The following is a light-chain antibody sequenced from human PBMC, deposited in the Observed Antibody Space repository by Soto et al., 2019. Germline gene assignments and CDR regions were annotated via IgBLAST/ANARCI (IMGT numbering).Light chain of an antibody. Sequence: DIQMTQSPSSLSASVGDRVTITCQASQGINNYLNWYQQKLGKAPKLLIYDASNLEIGVPSRFSGSASGTVFTLTIFSLQPEDIATYYCQQYDKLPYTFGQGTKLEIK. J-gene: IGKJ2*01. CDR1: QGINNY. CDR3: QQYDKLPYT. CDR2: DAS. V-gene: IGKV1-33*01.